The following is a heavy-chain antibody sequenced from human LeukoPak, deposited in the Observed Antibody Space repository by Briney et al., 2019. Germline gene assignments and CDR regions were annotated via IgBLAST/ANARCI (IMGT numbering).Heavy chain of an antibody. J-gene: IGHJ4*02. D-gene: IGHD2-21*01. CDR3: ARAAGHNVVS. V-gene: IGHV3-53*01. CDR2: LYTGGTT. Sequence: GGSLRFSCAASGFTVSTNYMTWVRQAPGKGLEWVSVLYTGGTTYYADSVKGRFTISRDNSKNTLYLQMNSLRAEDTAVYYCARAAGHNVVSWGQGTLVTVSS. CDR1: GFTVSTNY.